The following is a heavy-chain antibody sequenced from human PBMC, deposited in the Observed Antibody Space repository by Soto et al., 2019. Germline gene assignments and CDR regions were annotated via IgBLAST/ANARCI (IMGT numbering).Heavy chain of an antibody. Sequence: EVQLVESGGGLVQPGGSLRLSCAASGFTVSSNYMSWVRQAPGKGLEWVSVIYSGGSTYYADSVKGRFTISRHNSKNTLYLQMNSLRAEDTAVDYCARESMVRGVPNWYFDLWGRGTLVTVSS. V-gene: IGHV3-53*04. D-gene: IGHD3-10*01. CDR1: GFTVSSNY. J-gene: IGHJ2*01. CDR3: ARESMVRGVPNWYFDL. CDR2: IYSGGST.